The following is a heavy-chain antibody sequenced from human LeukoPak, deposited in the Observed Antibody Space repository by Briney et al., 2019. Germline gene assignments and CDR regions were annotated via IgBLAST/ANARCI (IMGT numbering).Heavy chain of an antibody. CDR2: IYYSGST. J-gene: IGHJ3*02. V-gene: IGHV4-59*01. CDR1: GGSITNYF. CDR3: ARFRANDFWSGSYDAFDI. D-gene: IGHD3-3*01. Sequence: SETLSLTCTVSGGSITNYFWSWIRQPPGKGLEWIWYIYYSGSTNYNPSLKSRVTISVDTSKNPFSLKLSSVTAADTAVYYCARFRANDFWSGSYDAFDIWGQGTMVTVSS.